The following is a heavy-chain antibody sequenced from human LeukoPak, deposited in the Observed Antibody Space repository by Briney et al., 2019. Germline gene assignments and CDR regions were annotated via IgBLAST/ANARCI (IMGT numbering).Heavy chain of an antibody. CDR2: ISAYNGNT. CDR3: ARAPQTQYYYYYYGMDV. V-gene: IGHV1-18*01. J-gene: IGHJ6*02. CDR1: GYTFTSYG. Sequence: SVKVSCKASGYTFTSYGISWVRQAPGQGLEWMGWISAYNGNTNYAQKLQGRVTMTTDTSTSTAYMELRSLRSDDTAVYYCARAPQTQYYYYYYGMDVWGQGTTVTVSS.